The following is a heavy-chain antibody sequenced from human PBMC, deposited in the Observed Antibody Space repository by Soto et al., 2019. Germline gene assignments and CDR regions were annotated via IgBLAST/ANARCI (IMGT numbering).Heavy chain of an antibody. CDR3: AKDPFLRGYSYGSWFDP. Sequence: EVQLLESGGGLVQPGGSLRLSCAASGFTFSSYAMSWVRQAPGKGLEWVSAISGSGGSTYYADSVKGRFTISRDNSKNTLSLQMNSLRDEDTAVYYCAKDPFLRGYSYGSWFDPWGQGTLVTVSS. CDR1: GFTFSSYA. V-gene: IGHV3-23*01. CDR2: ISGSGGST. J-gene: IGHJ5*02. D-gene: IGHD5-18*01.